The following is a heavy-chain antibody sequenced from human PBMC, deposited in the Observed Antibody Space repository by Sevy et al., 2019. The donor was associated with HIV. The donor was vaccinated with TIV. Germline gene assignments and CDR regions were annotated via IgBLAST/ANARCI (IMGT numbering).Heavy chain of an antibody. J-gene: IGHJ4*02. Sequence: SETLSLTCTVSGGSISSYYWSWIRQPPGKGLEWIGYIYYSGSTNYNPSLKSRVTISVETSKNQFSLKLSAVTAADTAVYYCARTFGKSSSFWDLDDWGQGTLVTVSS. CDR2: IYYSGST. CDR1: GGSISSYY. V-gene: IGHV4-59*12. D-gene: IGHD6-13*01. CDR3: ARTFGKSSSFWDLDD.